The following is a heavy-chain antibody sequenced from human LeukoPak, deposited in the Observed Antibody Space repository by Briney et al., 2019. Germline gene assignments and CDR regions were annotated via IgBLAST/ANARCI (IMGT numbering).Heavy chain of an antibody. V-gene: IGHV1-18*01. CDR1: GYTFTSYG. Sequence: GASVKVSCKASGYTFTSYGISWVRQAPGQGLEWMGWISAYNGNTNYAQKLQGRVTMTTDTSTSTAYMELRSLRSDDTAVYYCARLRRGIVGASQGAFDIWGQGTMVTVSS. J-gene: IGHJ3*02. CDR2: ISAYNGNT. CDR3: ARLRRGIVGASQGAFDI. D-gene: IGHD1-26*01.